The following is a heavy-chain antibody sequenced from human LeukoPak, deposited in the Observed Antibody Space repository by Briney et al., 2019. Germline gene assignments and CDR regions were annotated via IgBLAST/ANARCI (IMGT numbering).Heavy chain of an antibody. CDR1: GGTFSSYA. D-gene: IGHD3-22*01. V-gene: IGHV1-69*01. Sequence: SVKVSCKASGGTFSSYAISWVRQAPGQGLEWMGGITPMFGTANYAQKFQGRVTIIADESTSTAYMELSSLRSEDTAVYYCVRDGSYYDSSGYYYLYWGQGTLVTVSS. CDR2: ITPMFGTA. J-gene: IGHJ4*02. CDR3: VRDGSYYDSSGYYYLY.